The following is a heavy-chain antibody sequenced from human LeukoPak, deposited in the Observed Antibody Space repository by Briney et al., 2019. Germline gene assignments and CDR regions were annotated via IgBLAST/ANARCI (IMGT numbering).Heavy chain of an antibody. CDR1: GYSFTSYW. D-gene: IGHD5-18*01. J-gene: IGHJ4*02. CDR2: IYPGDSDT. Sequence: GESLKIPGKDSGYSFTSYWIGWVRQMPGKGLEWMGIIYPGDSDTRYSPSFQGQVTISADKSINTAYRQWSSLKASDTAIYYCARRGEAMDPFDYWGRGTLVTVSS. CDR3: ARRGEAMDPFDY. V-gene: IGHV5-51*01.